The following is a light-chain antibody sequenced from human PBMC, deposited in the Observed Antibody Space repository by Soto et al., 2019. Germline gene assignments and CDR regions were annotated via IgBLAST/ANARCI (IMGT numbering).Light chain of an antibody. CDR2: GAS. V-gene: IGKV3-20*01. J-gene: IGKJ1*01. CDR3: QQYGSLLWT. Sequence: EIVLTQSPGTLSLSPWEIATLSCRASQSVSSVSLAWYQQKPGQAPRLLIYGASSRATGIPDRFSGSGSGTDFTLTISRLEPEDFAVYYCQQYGSLLWTFGQGTKVDIK. CDR1: QSVSSVS.